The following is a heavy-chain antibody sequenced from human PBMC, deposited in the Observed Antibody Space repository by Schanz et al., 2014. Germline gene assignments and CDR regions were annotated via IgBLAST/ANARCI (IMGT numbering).Heavy chain of an antibody. CDR2: INQAASVQ. D-gene: IGHD1-26*01. Sequence: DVQLVESGGGLVKPGGSLRLSCAASGFIFNDYYMNWIRQAPGKGLEWVAAINQAASVQYYVDSVKGRFTISRDNAKNSLYLQMNSLRAEDTAVYYCARDGAGRAPDAFDIWGQGTMVTVSS. CDR1: GFIFNDYY. J-gene: IGHJ3*02. V-gene: IGHV3-7*01. CDR3: ARDGAGRAPDAFDI.